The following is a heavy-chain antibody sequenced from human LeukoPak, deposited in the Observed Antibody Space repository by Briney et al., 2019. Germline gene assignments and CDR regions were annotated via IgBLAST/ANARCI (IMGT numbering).Heavy chain of an antibody. V-gene: IGHV3-30*02. CDR3: AKETFYDFWSGSTGGYIDV. CDR1: GFTFSSYG. D-gene: IGHD3-3*01. Sequence: GGSLRLSCAASGFTFSSYGMHWVRQAPGKGLEWVAFIRYDGSNKYYADSVKGRFTISRDNSKNTLYLQTNSLRAEDTAVYYCAKETFYDFWSGSTGGYIDVWGKGTTVTVSS. CDR2: IRYDGSNK. J-gene: IGHJ6*03.